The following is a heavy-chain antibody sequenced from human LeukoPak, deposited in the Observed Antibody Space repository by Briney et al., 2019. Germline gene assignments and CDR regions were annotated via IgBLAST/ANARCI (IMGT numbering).Heavy chain of an antibody. CDR2: INPSGGST. CDR3: ARVRSDRPIPWLRIAAAGTLDY. CDR1: GYAFTSYY. D-gene: IGHD6-13*01. Sequence: ASVKVSCKASGYAFTSYYMHWVRQAPGQGLEWMGIINPSGGSTSYAQKFQGRVTMTRDTSTSTVYMELSSLRSEDTAVYYCARVRSDRPIPWLRIAAAGTLDYWGQGTLVTVSS. V-gene: IGHV1-46*01. J-gene: IGHJ4*02.